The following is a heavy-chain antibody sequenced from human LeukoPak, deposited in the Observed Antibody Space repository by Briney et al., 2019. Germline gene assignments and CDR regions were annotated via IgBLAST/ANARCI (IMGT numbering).Heavy chain of an antibody. CDR2: FDPEDGET. V-gene: IGHV1-24*01. CDR3: ATVSRSSSWFDAFDI. D-gene: IGHD6-13*01. CDR1: GYTLTELS. J-gene: IGHJ3*02. Sequence: WASVKVSCKVSGYTLTELSMHWVRQAPGKGLEWMGGFDPEDGETIYAQKFQSRVTMTEDTSTDTAYMELSSLRSEDTAVYYCATVSRSSSWFDAFDIWGQGTMVTVSS.